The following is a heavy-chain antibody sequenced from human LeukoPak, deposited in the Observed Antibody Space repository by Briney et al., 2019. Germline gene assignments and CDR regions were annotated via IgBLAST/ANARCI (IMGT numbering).Heavy chain of an antibody. V-gene: IGHV4-31*03. CDR3: ARGGPITGEDY. CDR2: IYYSGST. CDR1: GGSISSGGYY. J-gene: IGHJ4*02. D-gene: IGHD4-17*01. Sequence: SETLSLTCTVSGGSISSGGYYWSWIRQHPGKGLEWIGYIYYSGSTYYNPSLKSRVTISVDTSKNQCSLKLSSVTAADTAVYYCARGGPITGEDYWGQGTLVTVSS.